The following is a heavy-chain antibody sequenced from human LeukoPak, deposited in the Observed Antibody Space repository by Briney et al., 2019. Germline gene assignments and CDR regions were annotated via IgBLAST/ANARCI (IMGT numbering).Heavy chain of an antibody. CDR2: ISYDGSNK. D-gene: IGHD6-19*01. CDR3: ARGTAVAGTRGNWFDP. Sequence: GGSLRLSCAASGFTFSSYAMHWVRQAPGKGLEWVAVISYDGSNKYYADSVKGRFTISRDNSKNTLYLQMNSLRAEDTAVYYCARGTAVAGTRGNWFDPWGQGTLVTVSS. J-gene: IGHJ5*02. V-gene: IGHV3-30-3*01. CDR1: GFTFSSYA.